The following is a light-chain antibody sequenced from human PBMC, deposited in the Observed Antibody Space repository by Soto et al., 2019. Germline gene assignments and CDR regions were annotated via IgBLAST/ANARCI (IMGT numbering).Light chain of an antibody. Sequence: DIQMTHSPSSLSASVGDRVTITCQASQDITNYLNWYQQKPGKAPKVLIHDASNLETEVPSKFSGSGSGTEFTFTISSLQPEDIATYYCQQYVNFLLTFGGGTKVQIK. J-gene: IGKJ4*01. CDR3: QQYVNFLLT. CDR2: DAS. V-gene: IGKV1-33*01. CDR1: QDITNY.